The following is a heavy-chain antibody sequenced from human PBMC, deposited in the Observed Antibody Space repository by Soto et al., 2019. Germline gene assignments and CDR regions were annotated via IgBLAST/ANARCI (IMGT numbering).Heavy chain of an antibody. CDR3: AKVPLRPYTFDC. Sequence: PCCSLELGCAACGDTLWISVIAVSLKDKGKGLEWVSTITGSGGGTYYADSVKGRFTISRDNSKNTLSLQVSSLRAEDTAVYYCAKVPLRPYTFDCWGPGTLVTVSS. D-gene: IGHD2-2*02. CDR2: ITGSGGGT. V-gene: IGHV3-23*01. CDR1: GDTLWISV. J-gene: IGHJ4*02.